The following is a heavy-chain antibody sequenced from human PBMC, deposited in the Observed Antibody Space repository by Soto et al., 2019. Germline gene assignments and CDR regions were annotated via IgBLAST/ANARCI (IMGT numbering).Heavy chain of an antibody. V-gene: IGHV3-33*01. CDR3: AREAKEYYSDY. D-gene: IGHD3-10*01. Sequence: QVQLVESGGGVVQPGRSLRLSCAASGFTFSTYGMHWVRQAPGKGLEWVAAIWYDGSNKYYADSVKGRFTISRDNSKNTQYLQMNSLRAEDTAVYYCAREAKEYYSDYWGQGTLVTVSS. CDR2: IWYDGSNK. CDR1: GFTFSTYG. J-gene: IGHJ4*02.